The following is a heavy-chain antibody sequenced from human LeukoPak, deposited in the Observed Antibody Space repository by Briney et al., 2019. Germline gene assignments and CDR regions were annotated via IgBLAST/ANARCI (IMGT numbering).Heavy chain of an antibody. CDR2: IYPNSGAT. CDR1: GYTFTGYY. Sequence: ASVKVSCKASGYTFTGYYMHWVRQAPGQGLEWMGWIYPNSGATKYEQKLQGRVTMTRDTSISTAYMELSGLRSDDTAVYYCGTLLSNGPFDYWGQGSLVTVSS. V-gene: IGHV1-2*02. CDR3: GTLLSNGPFDY. J-gene: IGHJ4*02.